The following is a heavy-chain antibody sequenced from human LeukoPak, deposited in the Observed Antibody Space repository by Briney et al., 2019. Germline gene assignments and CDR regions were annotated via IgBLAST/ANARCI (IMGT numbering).Heavy chain of an antibody. Sequence: SQTLSLTCVISGDSVSSNSAAWNWIRQSPSRGLEWLGRTYYRSKWYNDYAVSVKSRITINPDTSRNQFSLQLNTVTPEDTAVYYCARGSSSDSWFFDYWGQGTLVTVSS. CDR2: TYYRSKWYN. CDR1: GDSVSSNSAA. V-gene: IGHV6-1*01. CDR3: ARGSSSDSWFFDY. J-gene: IGHJ4*02. D-gene: IGHD6-13*01.